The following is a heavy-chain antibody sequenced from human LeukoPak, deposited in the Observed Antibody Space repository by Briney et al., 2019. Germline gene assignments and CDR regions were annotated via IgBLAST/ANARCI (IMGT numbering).Heavy chain of an antibody. J-gene: IGHJ4*02. D-gene: IGHD5-18*01. Sequence: GGSLRLSCAASGFTFSSFAMSWVRRAPGQGPDWVSTLSGTGAYTYYGHSVRGRFTISRDNSKSTLYLEMNSLRAEDTALYFCAKHETGYSSIDYWGQGTLVTVSS. CDR3: AKHETGYSSIDY. V-gene: IGHV3-23*01. CDR1: GFTFSSFA. CDR2: LSGTGAYT.